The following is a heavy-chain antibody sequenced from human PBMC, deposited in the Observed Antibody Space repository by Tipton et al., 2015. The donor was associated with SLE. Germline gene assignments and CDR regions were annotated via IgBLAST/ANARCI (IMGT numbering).Heavy chain of an antibody. D-gene: IGHD5-18*01. CDR2: IYYSGST. J-gene: IGHJ4*02. CDR3: ARAPQLWIDY. Sequence: TLSLTCTVSGGSISSGSYYWSWIRQPAGKGLEWIGYIYYSGSTYYNPSLKSRVTISADTSKNQFSLKLNSVTAADTAVYYCARAPQLWIDYWGQGTLVTVSS. CDR1: GGSISSGSYY. V-gene: IGHV4-61*09.